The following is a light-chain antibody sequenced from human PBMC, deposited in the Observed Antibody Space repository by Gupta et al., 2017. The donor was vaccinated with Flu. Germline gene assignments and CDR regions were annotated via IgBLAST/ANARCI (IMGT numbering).Light chain of an antibody. V-gene: IGKV3-11*01. CDR2: DVT. J-gene: IGKJ4*01. Sequence: ETVLTQSPATLSLSPGERATFSCRASQSVNNYLAWYQQKPGQAPRLLIYDVTNRATGTPARFSASGSGIDFTLTISSLEPEDSAVYYCQQRNDWPLTFGGGTKVEIK. CDR3: QQRNDWPLT. CDR1: QSVNNY.